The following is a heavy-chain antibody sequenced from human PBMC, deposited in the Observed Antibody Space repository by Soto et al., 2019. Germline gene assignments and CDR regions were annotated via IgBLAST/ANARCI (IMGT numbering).Heavy chain of an antibody. Sequence: GASVKVSCKASGGTFSSYAISWVRQAPGQGLEWMGGIIPIFGTANYAQKFQGRVTITADESTSTAYMELSSLRSEDTAVYYCATRPLGELSPPNYWGQGTLVTVSS. CDR1: GGTFSSYA. D-gene: IGHD3-16*02. CDR2: IIPIFGTA. CDR3: ATRPLGELSPPNY. V-gene: IGHV1-69*13. J-gene: IGHJ4*02.